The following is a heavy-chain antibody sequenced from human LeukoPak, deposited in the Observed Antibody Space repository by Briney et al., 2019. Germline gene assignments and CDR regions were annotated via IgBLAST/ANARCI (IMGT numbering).Heavy chain of an antibody. CDR3: ARHPEVWGSYVGFDY. D-gene: IGHD3-16*01. V-gene: IGHV4-34*01. CDR1: GGSFSGYY. Sequence: PSETLSLTCAVYGGSFSGYYWSWIRQPPGKGLEWIGEINHSGSTNYNPSLKSRVTISVDTSKNQFSLKLSSVTAADTAVYYCARHPEVWGSYVGFDYWGQGTLVTVSS. CDR2: INHSGST. J-gene: IGHJ4*02.